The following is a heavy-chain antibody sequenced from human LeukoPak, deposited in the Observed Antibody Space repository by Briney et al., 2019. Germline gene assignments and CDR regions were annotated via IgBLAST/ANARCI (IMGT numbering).Heavy chain of an antibody. D-gene: IGHD3-10*01. CDR3: ARGVIIGYYMDV. Sequence: PSETLSLTCTVSGGSISSGSYYWSWIRQPAGKGLEWIGRIYTSGSTNYNPSLKSRVTISVDTSKNQFSLKLSSVTAADTAVYYCARGVIIGYYMDVWGKGTTVTVSS. CDR1: GGSISSGSYY. CDR2: IYTSGST. J-gene: IGHJ6*03. V-gene: IGHV4-61*02.